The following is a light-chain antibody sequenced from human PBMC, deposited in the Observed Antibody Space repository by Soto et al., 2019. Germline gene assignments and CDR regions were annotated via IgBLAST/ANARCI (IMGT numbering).Light chain of an antibody. Sequence: QSALTQPASVSGSPGQSITISCTGTSGDIGSYNRVSWYQQHPGKAPKLLIYRDNQRPSGIPDRFSGSKSGTSASLAISGLRSEDDADYYCAAWDESLSGHVVFGGGTQLTVL. CDR3: AAWDESLSGHVV. V-gene: IGLV1-47*01. CDR1: SGDIGSYNR. CDR2: RDN. J-gene: IGLJ2*01.